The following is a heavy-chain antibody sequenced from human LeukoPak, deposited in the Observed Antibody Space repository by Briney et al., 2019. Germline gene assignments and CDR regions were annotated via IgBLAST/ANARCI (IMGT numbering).Heavy chain of an antibody. V-gene: IGHV1-8*02. CDR1: GFTFTRYY. J-gene: IGHJ4*02. CDR3: ARSDIWGPYYFAD. Sequence: ASVKVSCKASGFTFTRYYMHWVRQATGQGLEWMGWMNPNSGNTGYAQKFQGRVTMTRNTSISTAYMELSSLRSEDTAVYYCARSDIWGPYYFADWGQGTLVTVSS. CDR2: MNPNSGNT. D-gene: IGHD3-16*01.